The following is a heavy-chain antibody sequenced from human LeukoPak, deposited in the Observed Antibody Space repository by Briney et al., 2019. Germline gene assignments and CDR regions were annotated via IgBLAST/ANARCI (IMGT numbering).Heavy chain of an antibody. J-gene: IGHJ4*02. Sequence: SETLSLTRTVSGGSISSYYWSWIRQPAGKGLEWIGRIYTSGSTYYNPSLKSRVTMSVDTSKNQFSLKLSSVTAADTAVYYCARDAYYYDSSGYYILDSWGQGTLVTVSS. D-gene: IGHD3-22*01. CDR2: IYTSGST. V-gene: IGHV4-4*07. CDR1: GGSISSYY. CDR3: ARDAYYYDSSGYYILDS.